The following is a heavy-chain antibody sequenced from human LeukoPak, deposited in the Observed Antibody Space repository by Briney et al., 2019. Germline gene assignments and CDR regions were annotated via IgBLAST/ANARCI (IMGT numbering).Heavy chain of an antibody. CDR2: ISGSNSII. CDR1: GFTLSTS. CDR3: AKALYSSSSLEPGAFDI. D-gene: IGHD6-6*01. Sequence: GGSLRLSCAASGFTLSTSMIWVRQAPGKGLECVSFISGSNSIIYYADSVKGRFTISRDNAKNSLYLQMNSLRAEDMALYYCAKALYSSSSLEPGAFDIWGQGTMVTVSS. V-gene: IGHV3-48*04. J-gene: IGHJ3*02.